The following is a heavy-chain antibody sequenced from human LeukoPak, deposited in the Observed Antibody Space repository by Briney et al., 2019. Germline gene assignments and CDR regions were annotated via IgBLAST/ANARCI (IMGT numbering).Heavy chain of an antibody. CDR1: GGSISSGSYY. Sequence: PSQTLSLTCTVSGGSISSGSYYWSWIRQPPGKGLEWIGEINHSGSTNYNPSLKSRVTISVDTSKNQFSLKLSSVTAADTAVYYCATIMKPWGQGTLVTVSS. D-gene: IGHD3-16*01. V-gene: IGHV4-39*07. CDR3: ATIMKP. CDR2: INHSGST. J-gene: IGHJ5*02.